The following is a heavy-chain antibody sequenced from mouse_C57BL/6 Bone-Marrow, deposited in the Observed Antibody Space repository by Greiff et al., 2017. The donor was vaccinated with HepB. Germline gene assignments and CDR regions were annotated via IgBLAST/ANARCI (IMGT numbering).Heavy chain of an antibody. Sequence: EVHLVESGGGLVKPGGSLKLSCAASGFTFSSYAMSWVRQTPEKRLEWVATISDGGSYTYYPDNVKGRVTISRDNAKNNLYLQMSHLKSEDTAMYYCGRDYYYFDYWGQGTTLTVSS. CDR2: ISDGGSYT. J-gene: IGHJ2*01. D-gene: IGHD1-1*01. V-gene: IGHV5-4*01. CDR1: GFTFSSYA. CDR3: GRDYYYFDY.